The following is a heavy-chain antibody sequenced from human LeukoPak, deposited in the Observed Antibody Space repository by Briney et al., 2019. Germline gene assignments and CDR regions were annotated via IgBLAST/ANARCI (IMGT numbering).Heavy chain of an antibody. Sequence: RSLRLSCAASGFTFSSYCMHWVRQAPGKGLVWVSLINSDGSSTSYADSVKGRFTMSRDNAKNTLYLQMNSLRAEDTAVYYCARDGANFNDYWGQGTLVTVSS. CDR3: ARDGANFNDY. V-gene: IGHV3-74*01. CDR2: INSDGSST. CDR1: GFTFSSYC. D-gene: IGHD1-26*01. J-gene: IGHJ4*02.